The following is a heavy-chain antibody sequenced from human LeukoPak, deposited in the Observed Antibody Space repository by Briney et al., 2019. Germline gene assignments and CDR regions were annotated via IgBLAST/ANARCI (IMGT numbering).Heavy chain of an antibody. J-gene: IGHJ4*02. CDR3: AKDHGRDYYGSGRYDY. CDR1: GFTFSSYG. Sequence: TLRLSCAASGFTFSSYGMSWVRQAPGKGLEWVSAISGSGGSTYYADSVKGRFTISRDNSKNTLYLQMNSLRAEDTAVYYCAKDHGRDYYGSGRYDYWGQGTLVTVSS. D-gene: IGHD3-10*01. CDR2: ISGSGGST. V-gene: IGHV3-23*01.